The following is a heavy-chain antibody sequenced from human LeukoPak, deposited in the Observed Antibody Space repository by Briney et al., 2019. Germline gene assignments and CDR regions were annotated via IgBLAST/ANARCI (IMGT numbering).Heavy chain of an antibody. CDR3: ASKLHYYDSSGYYL. V-gene: IGHV3-21*01. Sequence: GGSLRLSCAASGFTFSSYSMNWVRQAPGKGLEWVSPISSSSSYIYYADSVKGRFTISRDNAKNSLYLQMNSLRAEDTDVYYCASKLHYYDSSGYYLWGQGTLVTVSS. J-gene: IGHJ4*02. D-gene: IGHD3-22*01. CDR2: ISSSSSYI. CDR1: GFTFSSYS.